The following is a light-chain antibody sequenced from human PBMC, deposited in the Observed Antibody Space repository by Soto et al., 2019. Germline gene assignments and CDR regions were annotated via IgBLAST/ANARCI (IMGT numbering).Light chain of an antibody. Sequence: CTGSSSNIGAGYDVHWYQQLPGTAPKLLIXGNSNRPSGVPDRFSGSKSGTSASLAITGLQAEDEADYYCQSYDSSLSGSNVVFGGGTKLTVL. CDR3: QSYDSSLSGSNVV. J-gene: IGLJ2*01. CDR1: SSNIGAGYD. V-gene: IGLV1-40*01. CDR2: GNS.